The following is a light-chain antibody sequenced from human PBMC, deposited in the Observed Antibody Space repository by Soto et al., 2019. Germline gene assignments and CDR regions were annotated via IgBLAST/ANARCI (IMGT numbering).Light chain of an antibody. Sequence: DIQMTQSPSTLSASVGDRVTITCRASQSISSWLAWYQQKPGKAPKLMIYKASSLESGVPSRFSGSGSGTEFTLTISSLQPVDFATYYCQQYNSYSITFGHGTRVEIK. CDR1: QSISSW. V-gene: IGKV1-5*03. CDR2: KAS. CDR3: QQYNSYSIT. J-gene: IGKJ5*01.